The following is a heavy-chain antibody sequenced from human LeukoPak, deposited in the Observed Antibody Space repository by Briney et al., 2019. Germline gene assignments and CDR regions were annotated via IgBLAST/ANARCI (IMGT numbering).Heavy chain of an antibody. CDR1: GFTFSSYA. CDR3: AKDAHITMIVVVRFWFDP. Sequence: GGSLRLSCAASGFTFSSYAMYWVRQAPGKGLEWVAFIRYDGSDKSHADSVKGRFTISRDNSKNTLYLQMNSLRAEDTAVYYCAKDAHITMIVVVRFWFDPWGQGTLVTVSS. J-gene: IGHJ5*02. V-gene: IGHV3-30*02. D-gene: IGHD3-22*01. CDR2: IRYDGSDK.